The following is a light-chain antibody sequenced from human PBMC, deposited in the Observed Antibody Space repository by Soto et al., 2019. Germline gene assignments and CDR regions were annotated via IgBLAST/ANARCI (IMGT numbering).Light chain of an antibody. CDR1: QSVSIN. CDR2: GAS. J-gene: IGKJ1*01. CDR3: QHYNNWPPWT. Sequence: EIVMTQSPATLSVSPGERATLSCRASQSVSINLAWYQQQPGQAARLLIYGASTRATGIPARFSGSGSGTEFTLTISSLQSEDFAVYYCQHYNNWPPWTFGQGTKVEIK. V-gene: IGKV3-15*01.